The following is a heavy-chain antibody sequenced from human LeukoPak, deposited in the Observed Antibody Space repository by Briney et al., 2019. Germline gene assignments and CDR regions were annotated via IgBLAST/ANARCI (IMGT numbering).Heavy chain of an antibody. CDR3: AESGYGGNFDY. D-gene: IGHD4-23*01. CDR1: GFTFSSYG. J-gene: IGHJ4*02. Sequence: GGSLRLSCAASGFTFSSYGMHWVRQAPGKGLEWVAVISYDGSNKYYADSVKGRFTISRDNSKNTLYLQMNSLRAEDTAVYYCAESGYGGNFDYWGQGTLVTVSS. CDR2: ISYDGSNK. V-gene: IGHV3-30*18.